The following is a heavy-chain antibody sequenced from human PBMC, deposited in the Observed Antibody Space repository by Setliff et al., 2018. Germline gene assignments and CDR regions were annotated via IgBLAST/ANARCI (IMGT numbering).Heavy chain of an antibody. CDR3: ARELRSPYWHLDS. J-gene: IGHJ5*01. D-gene: IGHD3-16*01. CDR1: GGTFSSSG. CDR2: FIPILGAT. V-gene: IGHV1-69*13. Sequence: ASVKVSCKSSGGTFSSSGITWVRQAPGQGLQWLGRFIPILGATNYAQNFQGRVTITADESTSTGYMELRSLRSDDTAVYYCARELRSPYWHLDSWGQGTQVTVSS.